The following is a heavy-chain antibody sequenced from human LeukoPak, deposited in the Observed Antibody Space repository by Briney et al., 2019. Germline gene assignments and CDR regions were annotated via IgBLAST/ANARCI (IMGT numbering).Heavy chain of an antibody. CDR1: GFTFSSYW. D-gene: IGHD6-13*01. Sequence: GGSLRLSCAASGFTFSSYWMSWVRQAPGQGLEWVANIKQDGSDKYSANSVKGRFTISRDNAKNSMYLQMNSLRAADNAVYLCSRVGSSWNGGGYWGQGTLVTVSS. CDR2: IKQDGSDK. V-gene: IGHV3-7*01. J-gene: IGHJ4*02. CDR3: SRVGSSWNGGGY.